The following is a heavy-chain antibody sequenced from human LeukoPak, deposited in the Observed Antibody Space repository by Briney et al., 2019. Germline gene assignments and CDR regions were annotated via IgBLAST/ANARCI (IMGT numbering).Heavy chain of an antibody. V-gene: IGHV1-2*02. CDR1: GYTFTGYY. J-gene: IGHJ4*02. CDR2: INPNSGGT. D-gene: IGHD3-10*01. CDR3: ARDVRGSYYGSGSYYPLDY. Sequence: ALVKVSCKASGYTFTGYYMHWVRQAPGQGLEWMGWINPNSGGTNYAQKFQGRVTMTRDTSVSTAYMELSRLRSDDTAVYYCARDVRGSYYGSGSYYPLDYWGQGTLVTVSS.